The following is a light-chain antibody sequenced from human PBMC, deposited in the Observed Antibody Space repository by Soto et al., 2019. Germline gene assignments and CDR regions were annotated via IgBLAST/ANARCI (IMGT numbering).Light chain of an antibody. J-gene: IGKJ5*01. CDR1: QSVSSY. Sequence: EIVMTQPSATLSVSPGEGATLSCRASQSVSSYLAWYQQKPGQAPRLLIYDASNRAPGIPARFSGSGSGTDFTLTISSLEPEDFAVYYCQQRQYWPPITFGQGTRLEIK. CDR2: DAS. V-gene: IGKV3-11*01. CDR3: QQRQYWPPIT.